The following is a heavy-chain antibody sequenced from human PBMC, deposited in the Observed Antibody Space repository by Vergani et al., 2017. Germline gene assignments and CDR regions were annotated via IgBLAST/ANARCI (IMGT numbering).Heavy chain of an antibody. CDR2: IWYDASNK. D-gene: IGHD3-10*01. Sequence: QVQLVESGGGVVQPGRSLRLSCAASGFTFSSYGMHWVRQAPGKGLEWVAVIWYDASNKYYADSVKGRFTISRDNSKNTLYLQMNSLRAEDTAVYYCARDLEHGSWSPYYYYYGMDVWGQGTTVTVSS. V-gene: IGHV3-33*01. CDR1: GFTFSSYG. CDR3: ARDLEHGSWSPYYYYYGMDV. J-gene: IGHJ6*02.